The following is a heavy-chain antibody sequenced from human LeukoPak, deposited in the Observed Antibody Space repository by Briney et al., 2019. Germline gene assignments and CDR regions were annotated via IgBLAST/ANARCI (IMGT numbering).Heavy chain of an antibody. J-gene: IGHJ4*02. CDR1: GGSISSYY. D-gene: IGHD2-2*01. Sequence: SETLSLTCTVSGGSISSYYWSWIRQPPGKGLEWIGYIYYSGSTNYNPSLKSRVTISVDTSKNQFSLKLSSVTAADTAVYYCARAPPYCSSTSCGKGSFDYWGQGTLVTVSS. CDR2: IYYSGST. V-gene: IGHV4-59*01. CDR3: ARAPPYCSSTSCGKGSFDY.